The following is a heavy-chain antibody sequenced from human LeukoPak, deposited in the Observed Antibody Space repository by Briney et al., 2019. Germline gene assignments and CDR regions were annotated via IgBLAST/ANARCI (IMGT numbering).Heavy chain of an antibody. V-gene: IGHV4-39*01. J-gene: IGHJ6*03. CDR2: IYYSGST. Sequence: PSETLSLTCTVSGGSISSSRYYWDWIRQPPGKGLEWIGSIYYSGSTYYNPSLKSRVTISVDTSKNQISLKLSSVMAADTAVYYCARHSGMFSPDCSSTSCPSSVYYYMDVWGQGTLVTVSS. CDR1: GGSISSSRYY. CDR3: ARHSGMFSPDCSSTSCPSSVYYYMDV. D-gene: IGHD2-2*01.